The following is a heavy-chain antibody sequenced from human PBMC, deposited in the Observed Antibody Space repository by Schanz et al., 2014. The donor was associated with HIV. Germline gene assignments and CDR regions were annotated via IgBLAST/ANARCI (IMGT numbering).Heavy chain of an antibody. D-gene: IGHD6-19*01. CDR1: GGTFSSYT. CDR2: FIPFFRTA. CDR3: ARVKPYSSGWYGGYFQH. V-gene: IGHV1-69*01. Sequence: VLLVQSGAEMKQPGSSVKVSCKASGGTFSSYTVSWVRQAPGQGLEWVGAFIPFFRTANYAQRFQDRVTITADESTNTAYMELRSLTSEDTAVYFCARVKPYSSGWYGGYFQHWGQGTLITVS. J-gene: IGHJ1*01.